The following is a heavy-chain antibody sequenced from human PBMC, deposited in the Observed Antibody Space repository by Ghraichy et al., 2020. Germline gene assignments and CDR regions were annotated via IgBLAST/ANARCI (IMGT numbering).Heavy chain of an antibody. D-gene: IGHD3-22*01. J-gene: IGHJ3*02. CDR2: IYCSGST. Sequence: SETLSLTCTVSGGSISSYYWSWIRQPPGKGLEWIGYIYCSGSTNYNPSLKSRVTISVDTSKNQFSLKLSSVTAADTAVYYCARRDSSGYLNAFDIWGQGTMVTVSS. CDR3: ARRDSSGYLNAFDI. CDR1: GGSISSYY. V-gene: IGHV4-59*08.